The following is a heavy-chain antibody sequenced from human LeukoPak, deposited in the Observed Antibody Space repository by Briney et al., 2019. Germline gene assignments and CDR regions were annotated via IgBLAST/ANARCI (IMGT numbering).Heavy chain of an antibody. Sequence: SETLSLTCTVSGGSISSYYWSWIRQPPGKGLEWIGYIYYSGSTNYNPSLKSRVTISVDTSKNQFSLKLSSVTAADTAAYYCARTRKTRMAGYGCYFDYWGQGTLVTVSS. CDR2: IYYSGST. D-gene: IGHD5-18*01. CDR3: ARTRKTRMAGYGCYFDY. J-gene: IGHJ4*02. CDR1: GGSISSYY. V-gene: IGHV4-59*08.